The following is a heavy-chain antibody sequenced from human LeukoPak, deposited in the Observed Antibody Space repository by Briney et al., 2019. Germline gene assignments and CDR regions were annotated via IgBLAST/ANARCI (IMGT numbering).Heavy chain of an antibody. Sequence: PGGSLRLSCAASGFTFSSYAMSWVRQAPGKGLEWVSAISGSGGSTYYADSVKGRFTISRDNSKNTLYLQMNSLRAEDTAVYYCAKDQGYSSSWSPAEYFQHWGQGTLVTVSS. J-gene: IGHJ1*01. CDR3: AKDQGYSSSWSPAEYFQH. D-gene: IGHD6-13*01. CDR1: GFTFSSYA. V-gene: IGHV3-23*01. CDR2: ISGSGGST.